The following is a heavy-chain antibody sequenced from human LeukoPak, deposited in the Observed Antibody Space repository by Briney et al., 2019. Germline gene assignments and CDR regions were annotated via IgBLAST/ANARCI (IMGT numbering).Heavy chain of an antibody. CDR1: GLTFSNYE. D-gene: IGHD6-19*01. V-gene: IGHV3-48*03. CDR3: ASWVAGPYYFDY. CDR2: ISSSGGTI. Sequence: GGSLRLSCSASGLTFSNYEMHWVRQAPGKGLEWLSYISSSGGTIYYADSVKGRFTISRDNAKNVLYLQMNSLRAEDTALYYCASWVAGPYYFDYWGQGTLVTVSS. J-gene: IGHJ4*02.